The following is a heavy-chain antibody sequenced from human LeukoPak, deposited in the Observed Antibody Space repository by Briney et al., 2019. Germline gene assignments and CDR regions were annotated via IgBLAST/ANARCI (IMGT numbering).Heavy chain of an antibody. CDR1: GFTFSDHY. Sequence: GRSLRLSCAASGFTFSDHYMYWVRQAPGKGLEWVGRTRNKDNSDTTEYAASVKGRFTISRDDSKNSLYLQMNSLKTEDTAVYYCARVALDTAYRPFDYWGQGTLVTVSS. CDR2: TRNKDNSDTT. CDR3: ARVALDTAYRPFDY. V-gene: IGHV3-72*01. D-gene: IGHD5-18*01. J-gene: IGHJ4*02.